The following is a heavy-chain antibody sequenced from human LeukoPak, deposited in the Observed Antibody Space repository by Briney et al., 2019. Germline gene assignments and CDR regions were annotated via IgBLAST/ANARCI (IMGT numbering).Heavy chain of an antibody. D-gene: IGHD3-22*01. CDR1: GDSISSYY. J-gene: IGHJ3*02. CDR2: IYYSGST. Sequence: SETLSLTCTVSGDSISSYYWSWIRQPPGKGLEWIGYIYYSGSTNYNPSLKSRVTISVDTSKNQFSLKLSSVTAADTAVYYCARGYYYDSTWAFDIWGQGTMVTVSS. V-gene: IGHV4-59*01. CDR3: ARGYYYDSTWAFDI.